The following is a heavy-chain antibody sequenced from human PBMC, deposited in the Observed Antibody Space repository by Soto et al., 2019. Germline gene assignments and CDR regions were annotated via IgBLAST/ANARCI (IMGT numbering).Heavy chain of an antibody. D-gene: IGHD6-6*01. V-gene: IGHV3-30-3*01. CDR1: GFTFSSYA. CDR2: ISYDGSNK. J-gene: IGHJ4*02. Sequence: GGSLKLSCAASGFTFSSYAMHWVRQAPGKGLEWVAVISYDGSNKYYADSVKGRFTISRDNSKNTLYLQMNSLRAEDTAVYYCARDGQQLGYFDYWGQGTLVTVSS. CDR3: ARDGQQLGYFDY.